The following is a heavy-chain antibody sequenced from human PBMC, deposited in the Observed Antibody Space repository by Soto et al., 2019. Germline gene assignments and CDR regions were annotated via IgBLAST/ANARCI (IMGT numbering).Heavy chain of an antibody. CDR3: TRGHSTDCSNGVCSFFYNHDMDV. CDR1: GYSFTDYH. D-gene: IGHD2-8*01. V-gene: IGHV1-2*04. J-gene: IGHJ6*01. CDR2: INPKSGGT. Sequence: ASVKVSCKASGYSFTDYHIHWVRQAPGQGLEWLGRINPKSGGTSTAQKFQGWVTMTTDTSISTASMELTRLTSDDTAIYYCTRGHSTDCSNGVCSFFYNHDMDVCGQGTTVTVS.